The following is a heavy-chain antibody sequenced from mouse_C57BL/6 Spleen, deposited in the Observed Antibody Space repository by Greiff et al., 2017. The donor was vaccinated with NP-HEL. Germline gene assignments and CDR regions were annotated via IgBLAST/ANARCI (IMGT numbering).Heavy chain of an antibody. J-gene: IGHJ4*01. CDR3: ARNDYGSSYEDYYAMDY. CDR2: IWSGGST. V-gene: IGHV2-2*01. Sequence: VQLKESGPGLVQPSQSLSITCTVSGFSLTSYGVHWVRQSPGKGLEWLGVIWSGGSTDYNAAFISRLSISKDNSKSQVFFKMNSLQADDTAIYYCARNDYGSSYEDYYAMDYWGQGTSVTVSS. CDR1: GFSLTSYG. D-gene: IGHD1-1*01.